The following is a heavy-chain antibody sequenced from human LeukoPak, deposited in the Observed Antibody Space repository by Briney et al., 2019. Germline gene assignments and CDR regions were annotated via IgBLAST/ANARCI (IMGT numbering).Heavy chain of an antibody. CDR1: GYTFTGYY. CDR2: INPNSGGT. V-gene: IGHV1-2*02. J-gene: IGHJ4*02. Sequence: ASVKVSCKASGYTFTGYYMHWVRQAPGQGLEWMGWINPNSGGTNYAQKLQGRVTMTTDTSTSTAYMELRSLRSDDTAVYYCALRAGYFDWFPFDYWGQGTLVTVSS. D-gene: IGHD3-9*01. CDR3: ALRAGYFDWFPFDY.